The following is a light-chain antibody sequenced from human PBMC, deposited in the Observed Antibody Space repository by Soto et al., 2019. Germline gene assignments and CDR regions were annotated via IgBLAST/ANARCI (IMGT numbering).Light chain of an antibody. CDR1: QSVSNNY. CDR2: GAS. Sequence: IVFTQSPDLLSVSPGERASLSCRASQSVSNNYLAWYQQKPGQAPRLLIYGASSRATGIPDRFSGSGSGTDFTLTISRLEPEDFAVYYCQQYGSSPPYSFGPGTKVDI. V-gene: IGKV3-20*01. J-gene: IGKJ3*01. CDR3: QQYGSSPPYS.